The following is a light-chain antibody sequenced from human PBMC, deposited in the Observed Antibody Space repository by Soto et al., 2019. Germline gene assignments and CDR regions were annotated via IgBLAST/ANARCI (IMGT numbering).Light chain of an antibody. CDR2: GTS. CDR3: QQYGSSPPVT. J-gene: IGKJ5*01. V-gene: IGKV3-20*01. CDR1: QSVSSSY. Sequence: EIVLTQSPGTLSLSPGERATLSCRASQSVSSSYLAWYQQKPGQAPRLLIYGTSSRATGIPERFSGSGSGTDFTLIISRLEPEDFAVYYCQQYGSSPPVTFGQGTRLEIK.